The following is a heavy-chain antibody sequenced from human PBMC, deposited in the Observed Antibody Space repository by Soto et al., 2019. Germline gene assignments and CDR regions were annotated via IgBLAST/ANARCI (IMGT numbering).Heavy chain of an antibody. J-gene: IGHJ5*01. CDR1: GFRFSFNTLS. Sequence: GGSLRLSCAASGFRFSFNTLSWSRLGQAPGKGLEWVSTFSDSRGTTHYANSVKGRFTISRDTAKNMLYLQMNSLRAEDTAIYYCAKNSYGDTVTPTIDTWGQQNLLTISS. D-gene: IGHD3-10*01. V-gene: IGHV3-23*01. CDR2: FSDSRGTT. CDR3: AKNSYGDTVTPTIDT.